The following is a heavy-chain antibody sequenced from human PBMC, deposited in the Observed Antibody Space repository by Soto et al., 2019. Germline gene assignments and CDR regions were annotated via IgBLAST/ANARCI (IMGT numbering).Heavy chain of an antibody. D-gene: IGHD1-26*01. CDR2: ISYDGSNK. V-gene: IGHV3-30-3*01. CDR1: GFTFSSYA. Sequence: QVQLVESGGGVVQPGRSLRLSCAASGFTFSSYAMHWVRQAPGKGLEWVAVISYDGSNKYYADSVKGRFTISRDNSKNTRYLQMNSLRAEDTAVYYCARDRGVGWFDPWGQGTLVTVSS. CDR3: ARDRGVGWFDP. J-gene: IGHJ5*02.